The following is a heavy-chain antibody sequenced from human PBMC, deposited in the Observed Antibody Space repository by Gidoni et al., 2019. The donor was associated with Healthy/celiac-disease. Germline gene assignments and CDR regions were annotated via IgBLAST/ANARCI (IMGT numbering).Heavy chain of an antibody. D-gene: IGHD6-19*01. Sequence: EVQLLESGGGLVQPGGSLRLSCAASGFTFSSYAMSWVRQAPGKGLEWVSAISGSGGSTYYADSVKGRFTISRDNSKNTLYLQMNSLRAEDTAVYYCAKDPYSSGWSPGYYYGMDAWGQETTVTVSS. V-gene: IGHV3-23*01. CDR2: ISGSGGST. CDR3: AKDPYSSGWSPGYYYGMDA. CDR1: GFTFSSYA. J-gene: IGHJ6*02.